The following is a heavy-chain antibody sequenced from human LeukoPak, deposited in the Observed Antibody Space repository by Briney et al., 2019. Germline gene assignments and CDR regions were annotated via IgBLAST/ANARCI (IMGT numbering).Heavy chain of an antibody. Sequence: PGGSLRLSCAASGFTFSSYGMHWVRQAPGKGLEWVAFIRYDGSNKYYADSVKGRFTISRDNSKNTLYLQMNSLRAEDTAVYYCAKDGGITIFGVVTQGHAFDIWGQGTMVTVSS. D-gene: IGHD3-3*01. CDR3: AKDGGITIFGVVTQGHAFDI. CDR2: IRYDGSNK. V-gene: IGHV3-30*02. J-gene: IGHJ3*02. CDR1: GFTFSSYG.